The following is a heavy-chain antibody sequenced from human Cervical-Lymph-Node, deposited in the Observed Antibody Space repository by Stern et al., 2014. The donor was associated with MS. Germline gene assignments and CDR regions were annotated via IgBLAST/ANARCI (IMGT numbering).Heavy chain of an antibody. J-gene: IGHJ4*02. V-gene: IGHV1-3*01. CDR2: IHAGNGNT. CDR1: GYTFTNYA. D-gene: IGHD5-24*01. Sequence: QVQLMQSGAEVKKPGASVKVSCKTSGYTFTNYAMHWVRQAPGQSLEWMGCIHAGNGNTKYSQKFQGRVTITRDTSASTDYLELSSLRSEDTAVYYCASPLDGYTYYYDFWGQGTLVTVSS. CDR3: ASPLDGYTYYYDF.